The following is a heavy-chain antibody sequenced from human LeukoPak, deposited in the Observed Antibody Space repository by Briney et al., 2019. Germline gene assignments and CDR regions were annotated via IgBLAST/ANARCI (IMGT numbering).Heavy chain of an antibody. CDR2: IWYDGSNK. CDR3: ARDRGLRAFDY. Sequence: GGSLRLSCAASGFRFTYYGMHWVRQAPGKGLEWVAVIWYDGSNKYYADSVKGRFTISRDNSKNTLYLQMNSLRAEDTAVYYCARDRGLRAFDYWGQGTLVTVSS. D-gene: IGHD4-17*01. V-gene: IGHV3-33*08. CDR1: GFRFTYYG. J-gene: IGHJ4*02.